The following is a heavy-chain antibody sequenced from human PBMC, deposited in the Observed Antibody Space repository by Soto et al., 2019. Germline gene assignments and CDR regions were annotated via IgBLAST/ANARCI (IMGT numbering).Heavy chain of an antibody. CDR2: IKQDRSEK. CDR1: GFTFTNYW. Sequence: GGSLRLSCAASGFTFTNYWMSWVRQAPGKGLEWVANIKQDRSEKYYADSAKGRFIISRDNAKTSLYLQMNSLRAEDTAVYYCARDMGVFWSGYPEGGFDYWGQGTPVTVSS. J-gene: IGHJ4*02. CDR3: ARDMGVFWSGYPEGGFDY. V-gene: IGHV3-7*01. D-gene: IGHD3-3*01.